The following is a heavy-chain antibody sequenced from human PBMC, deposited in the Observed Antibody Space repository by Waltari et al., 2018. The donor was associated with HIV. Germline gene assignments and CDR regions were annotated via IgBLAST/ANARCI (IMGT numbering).Heavy chain of an antibody. V-gene: IGHV1-2*02. J-gene: IGHJ4*02. Sequence: QVQLVQSGAEVKKPGASVKVSCTASRFNFTAYYVHWVRQAPGQGLEWMGCINPKSGVTHFAQNFQGRINMTRDTSIKTAYLELSRLQSDDTAVYYCARDWWQLPSGGYFFDYWGQGTLVTVSS. CDR3: ARDWWQLPSGGYFFDY. D-gene: IGHD2-15*01. CDR1: RFNFTAYY. CDR2: INPKSGVT.